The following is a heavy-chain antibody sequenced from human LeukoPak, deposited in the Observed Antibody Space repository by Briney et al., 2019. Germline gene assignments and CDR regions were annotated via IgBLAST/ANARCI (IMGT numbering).Heavy chain of an antibody. CDR3: ARAFRMNLWLQGLDF. J-gene: IGHJ4*02. CDR1: GSTFIDYY. CDR2: VYPNSDGR. Sequence: SVTVSLKCSGSTFIDYYIHWVRQPPGQGQGWVGSVYPNSDGRNYAEIFQGRVALTRDSSISTAYMELNRLTSDDTAVYYCARAFRMNLWLQGLDFWGQGTLVTVSS. D-gene: IGHD3-9*01. V-gene: IGHV1-2*02.